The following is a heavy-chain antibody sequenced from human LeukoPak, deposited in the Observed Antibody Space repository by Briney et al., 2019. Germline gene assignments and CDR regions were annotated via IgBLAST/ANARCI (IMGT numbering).Heavy chain of an antibody. CDR1: GFTFSNYG. V-gene: IGHV3-30*18. J-gene: IGHJ4*02. D-gene: IGHD4-17*01. CDR2: MSYDGTHK. Sequence: GGSLRLSCAASGFTFSNYGLHWVRQAPGKGLEWVAFMSYDGTHKYYADSARGRFTISRDNSKNTLFLLMNSLRTEDTAVYYCAKDFGYGDCFDYWGQGTVVTVSS. CDR3: AKDFGYGDCFDY.